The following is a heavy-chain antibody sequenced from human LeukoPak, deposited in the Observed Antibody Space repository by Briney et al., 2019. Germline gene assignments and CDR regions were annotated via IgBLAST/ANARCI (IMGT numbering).Heavy chain of an antibody. D-gene: IGHD3-10*01. Sequence: ASVKVSCKASGYTFTGYYMHWVRQAPGQGLEWMGWINPNSGGTNYAQKFQGRGTMTGDTSISTAYMELSRLRSADTAVYYCARLPYTMVRGVDDAFDIWGQGTMVTVSS. V-gene: IGHV1-2*02. CDR3: ARLPYTMVRGVDDAFDI. J-gene: IGHJ3*02. CDR1: GYTFTGYY. CDR2: INPNSGGT.